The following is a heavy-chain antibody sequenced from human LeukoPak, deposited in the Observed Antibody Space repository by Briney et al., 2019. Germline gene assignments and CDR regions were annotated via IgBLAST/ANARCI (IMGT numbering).Heavy chain of an antibody. V-gene: IGHV3-74*01. CDR3: AKDFHRLGEFDAFDI. J-gene: IGHJ3*02. CDR1: GFTFSSYW. CDR2: INSDGSST. D-gene: IGHD3-16*01. Sequence: GGSLRLSCAASGFTFSSYWMHWVRQAPGTGLMWVSRINSDGSSTTYADSVKGRFSISRDNAKNTLYLQMNSLRAEDTALYYCAKDFHRLGEFDAFDIWGQGTMVTVSS.